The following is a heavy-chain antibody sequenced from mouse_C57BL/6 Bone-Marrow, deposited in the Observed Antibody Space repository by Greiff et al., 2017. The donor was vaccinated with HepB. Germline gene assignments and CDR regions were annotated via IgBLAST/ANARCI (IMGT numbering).Heavy chain of an antibody. D-gene: IGHD1-1*01. J-gene: IGHJ3*01. V-gene: IGHV1-5*01. CDR3: TRRDYGSRTGWFAY. CDR1: GYTFTSYW. CDR2: IYPGNSDT. Sequence: EVQLQQSGTVLARPGASVKMSCKTSGYTFTSYWMHWVKQRPGQGLEWIGAIYPGNSDTSYNQKFKGKAKLTAVTSASTAYMELSSLTNEDSAVYYVTRRDYGSRTGWFAYWGQGTLVTVSA.